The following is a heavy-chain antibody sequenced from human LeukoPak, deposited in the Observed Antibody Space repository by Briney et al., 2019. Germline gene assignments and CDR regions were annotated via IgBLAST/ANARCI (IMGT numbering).Heavy chain of an antibody. CDR1: RFTFSSYE. CDR3: AGSRDGYNTFDY. J-gene: IGHJ4*02. V-gene: IGHV3-48*03. CDR2: ISSSGSTI. Sequence: TGGSLRLSCAASRFTFSSYEMNWVRQAPGKGLEGVSYISSSGSTIYYADSVKGRLTTSRDNAKNSLYLEMNSLRAEDTAVYYCAGSRDGYNTFDYWGQGTLVTVSS. D-gene: IGHD5-24*01.